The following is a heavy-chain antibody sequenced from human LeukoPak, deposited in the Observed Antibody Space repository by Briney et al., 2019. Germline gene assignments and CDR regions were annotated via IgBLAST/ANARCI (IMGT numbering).Heavy chain of an antibody. D-gene: IGHD2-15*01. CDR2: MNPNSGNT. V-gene: IGHV1-8*01. Sequence: GASVKVSCKASGYTFTSYDINWVRQATGQGLEWMGWMNPNSGNTGYAQKFQGRVTMTRNTSISTAYMELSSLTSEDTAVYYCARVSLGYCSGGTCYFQDHWGQGTLVTVSS. CDR3: ARVSLGYCSGGTCYFQDH. CDR1: GYTFTSYD. J-gene: IGHJ4*02.